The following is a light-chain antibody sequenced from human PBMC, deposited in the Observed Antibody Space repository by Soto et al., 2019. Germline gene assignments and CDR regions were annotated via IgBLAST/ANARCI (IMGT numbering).Light chain of an antibody. CDR3: QQYGRSPFT. V-gene: IGKV3-20*01. CDR2: GAS. CDR1: QSVSSNS. J-gene: IGKJ5*01. Sequence: EIVLTQSPATLSLSPGERATLSCGASQSVSSNSLAWYQQTPGQAPRLLIYGASSRATGIPDRFSGSGSGTDFTLTISRLEPEDFAVYYCQQYGRSPFTFGQGTRLEIK.